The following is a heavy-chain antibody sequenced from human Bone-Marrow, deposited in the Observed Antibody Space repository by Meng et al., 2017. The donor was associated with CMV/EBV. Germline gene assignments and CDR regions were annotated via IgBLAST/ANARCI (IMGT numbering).Heavy chain of an antibody. V-gene: IGHV3-48*04. CDR1: GFIFSDYN. CDR3: ARDHLRNFDY. Sequence: GESLKISCAASGFIFSDYNMNWVRQAPGKGLEWIAYISRSGTNTFYSDSVRGRLTISRDNAKNSLFLQTDSLRAEDTAVYYCARDHLRNFDYWGQGILVTVSS. D-gene: IGHD1-14*01. CDR2: ISRSGTNT. J-gene: IGHJ4*02.